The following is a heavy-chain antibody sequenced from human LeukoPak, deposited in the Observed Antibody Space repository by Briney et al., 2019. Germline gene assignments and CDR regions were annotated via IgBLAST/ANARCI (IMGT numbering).Heavy chain of an antibody. V-gene: IGHV3-23*01. D-gene: IGHD3-10*01. Sequence: GGSLRLSCAASGFTFSSYAMSWVRQAPGKGLEWVSVISGSGGSTYYADSVKVRVTISSDNSKNTLYLQMNSLRAEDTAVYYCAKDLEDYYGSGSYLDYWGQGTLVTVSS. CDR3: AKDLEDYYGSGSYLDY. CDR1: GFTFSSYA. J-gene: IGHJ4*02. CDR2: ISGSGGST.